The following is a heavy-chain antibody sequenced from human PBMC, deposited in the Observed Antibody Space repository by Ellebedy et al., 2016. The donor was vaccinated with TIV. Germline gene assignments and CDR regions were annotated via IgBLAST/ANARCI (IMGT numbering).Heavy chain of an antibody. CDR2: IYSSGGT. Sequence: GGSLRLSCAASGFTVSSNYMSWVRQAPGRGLEWVSTIYSSGGTYYAGSVKGRFTISRDNAKNSLYLQMNSLRVEDTAVYYCASLGGRQRYSDWGQGTLVTVST. CDR3: ASLGGRQRYSD. CDR1: GFTVSSNY. V-gene: IGHV3-53*01. J-gene: IGHJ4*02. D-gene: IGHD4-11*01.